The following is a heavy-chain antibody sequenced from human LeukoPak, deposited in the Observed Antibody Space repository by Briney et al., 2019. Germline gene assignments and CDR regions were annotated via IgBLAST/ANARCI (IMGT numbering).Heavy chain of an antibody. J-gene: IGHJ6*03. CDR1: GGSISSYY. CDR2: IYYSGST. CDR3: ARVTGILTGPTPYYYYMDV. V-gene: IGHV4-59*01. Sequence: SETLSLTCTVSGGSISSYYWSWIRQPPGKGLEWIGYIYYSGSTNYNPSLKSRVTISVDTSKNQFSLKLSSVTAADTAVYYCARVTGILTGPTPYYYYMDVWGKGTTVTVSS. D-gene: IGHD3-9*01.